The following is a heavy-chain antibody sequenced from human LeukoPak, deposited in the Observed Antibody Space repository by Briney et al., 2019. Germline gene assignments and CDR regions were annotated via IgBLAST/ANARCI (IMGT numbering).Heavy chain of an antibody. J-gene: IGHJ6*02. CDR3: ARDPAPRFFYYYGMDV. CDR2: IYYSGST. CDR1: GGSVSSGSYY. Sequence: PSETLSLTCTVSGGSVSSGSYYWRWIRQPPGKGLEWIGYIYYSGSTNYNPSLKSRVTISVDTSKNQFSLKLSSVTAADTAVYYCARDPAPRFFYYYGMDVWGQGTTVTVSS. V-gene: IGHV4-61*01. D-gene: IGHD3-16*01.